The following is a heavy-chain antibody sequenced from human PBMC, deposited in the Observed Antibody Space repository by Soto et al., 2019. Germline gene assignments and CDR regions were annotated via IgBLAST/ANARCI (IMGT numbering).Heavy chain of an antibody. V-gene: IGHV1-69*13. Sequence: SVKVSCKASGGTFSSYAISWVRQAPGQELEWMGGIIPIFGTANYAQKFQGRVTITADESTSTAYMELSSLRSEDTAVYYCAREIPPAPMVVVPAAFYYYYGMDVWGQGTTVTVS. J-gene: IGHJ6*02. CDR3: AREIPPAPMVVVPAAFYYYYGMDV. CDR1: GGTFSSYA. CDR2: IIPIFGTA. D-gene: IGHD2-2*01.